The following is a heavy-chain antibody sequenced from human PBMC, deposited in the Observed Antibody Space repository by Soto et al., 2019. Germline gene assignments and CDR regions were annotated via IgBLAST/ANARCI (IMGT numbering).Heavy chain of an antibody. CDR3: GRDRSGHLDY. CDR1: IGSINYAGYY. Sequence: PLSLICPVSIGSINYAGYYCRWQHQHPGKGLEWIGYICYSGSTYYNPSRKSRVTISVDTSKSELSLKLGCASAAGRDVSYCGRDRSGHLDYWGERTLVTVSS. CDR2: ICYSGST. J-gene: IGHJ4*02. V-gene: IGHV4-31*03.